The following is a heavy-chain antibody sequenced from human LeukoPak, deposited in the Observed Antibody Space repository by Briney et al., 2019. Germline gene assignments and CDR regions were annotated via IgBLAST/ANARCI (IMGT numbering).Heavy chain of an antibody. CDR2: IYTSGST. D-gene: IGHD2-2*01. CDR3: ARDRCIVSTSCYNGYMDV. V-gene: IGHV4-4*07. J-gene: IGHJ6*03. Sequence: SETLSLTCTVSGGSISSYYWSWIRQPAGKGLEWIGRIYTSGSTNYNPSLKSRVTISVDKSKNQFSLKLSSVTAADTAVYYCARDRCIVSTSCYNGYMDVWGKGTTVTVSS. CDR1: GGSISSYY.